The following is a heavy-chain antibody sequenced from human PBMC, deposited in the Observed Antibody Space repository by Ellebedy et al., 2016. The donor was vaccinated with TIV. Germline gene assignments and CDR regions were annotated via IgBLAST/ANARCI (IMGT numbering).Heavy chain of an antibody. CDR1: GFTFRSYD. J-gene: IGHJ4*02. CDR3: AKDLLGWSFDY. V-gene: IGHV3-7*03. D-gene: IGHD4-23*01. Sequence: GGSLRLXCEASGFTFRSYDMNWVRQAPGKGLEWVANIDPNGSAKTYVDSVKGRFTISRDNAKNSLYLQMNSLRADDTAVYFCAKDLLGWSFDYWGQGTLVTVSS. CDR2: IDPNGSAK.